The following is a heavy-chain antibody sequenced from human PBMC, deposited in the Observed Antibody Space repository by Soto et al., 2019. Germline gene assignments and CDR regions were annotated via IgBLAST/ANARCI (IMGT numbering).Heavy chain of an antibody. V-gene: IGHV4-59*01. D-gene: IGHD5-12*01. Sequence: LSLTCTASGGSISSYYWSWIRQPPGKGLEWIGYIYYSGSTNYNPSLKSRVTISVDTSKNQFSLKLSSVTAADTAVYYCARDYSGYNYRWFDPWGQGTLVTVTS. CDR2: IYYSGST. J-gene: IGHJ5*02. CDR1: GGSISSYY. CDR3: ARDYSGYNYRWFDP.